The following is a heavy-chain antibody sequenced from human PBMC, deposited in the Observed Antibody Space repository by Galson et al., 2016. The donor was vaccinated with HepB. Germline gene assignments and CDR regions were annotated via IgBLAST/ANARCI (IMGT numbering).Heavy chain of an antibody. Sequence: LRLSCAASGFTFSDYYMSWIRQAPGKGLEWVSYISSSSSYTYYADSVKGRFTVSRDNAKNSLYLQMNSLRAEDTADYFCARDQTPREDITLAGTESAFDIWGQGTMVTVSS. CDR1: GFTFSDYY. CDR2: ISSSSSYT. J-gene: IGHJ3*02. D-gene: IGHD6-19*01. CDR3: ARDQTPREDITLAGTESAFDI. V-gene: IGHV3-11*06.